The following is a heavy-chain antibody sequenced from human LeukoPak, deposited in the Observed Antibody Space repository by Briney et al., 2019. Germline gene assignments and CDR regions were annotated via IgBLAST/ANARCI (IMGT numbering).Heavy chain of an antibody. Sequence: GESLRISCKGSGYSFTRYWISWVRQMPGKGLEWMGRIDPGDSYTNYSPSFQGHVAISADKSISTAYLQWSSLKASDTAMYYCARHYSSGSDFDYWGQGTLVTVSS. J-gene: IGHJ4*02. CDR2: IDPGDSYT. CDR1: GYSFTRYW. V-gene: IGHV5-10-1*01. D-gene: IGHD6-19*01. CDR3: ARHYSSGSDFDY.